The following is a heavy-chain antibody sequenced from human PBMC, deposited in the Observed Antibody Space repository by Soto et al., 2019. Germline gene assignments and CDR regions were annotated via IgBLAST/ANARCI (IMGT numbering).Heavy chain of an antibody. CDR3: ERDLTSVGRGRIAAAGTHPYYYYAMDV. D-gene: IGHD6-13*01. J-gene: IGHJ6*02. CDR2: TYYRSKWYN. V-gene: IGHV6-1*01. Sequence: PSQTLSLTCAISGDSVSSNSAAWNWIRQSPSRGLEWLGRTYYRSKWYNDYAVSVKSRITINPDTSKNQFSLQLNSVTPEDTAVYYCERDLTSVGRGRIAAAGTHPYYYYAMDVSGQGTTVTVSS. CDR1: GDSVSSNSAA.